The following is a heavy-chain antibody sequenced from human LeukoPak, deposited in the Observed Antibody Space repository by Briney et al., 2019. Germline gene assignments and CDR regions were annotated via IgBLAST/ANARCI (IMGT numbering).Heavy chain of an antibody. CDR1: GFTFSGYG. CDR2: ISYDGSNK. Sequence: GGSLRLSCAASGFTFSGYGIHWVRQAPGKGLEWVAIISYDGSNKYYADSVKGRFTISRDNSKNMVYMQMSRLRAEDTAVYYCAKGTYNYDTSGYYSTRNYYYYMDVWGKGTTVTISS. CDR3: AKGTYNYDTSGYYSTRNYYYYMDV. J-gene: IGHJ6*03. D-gene: IGHD3-22*01. V-gene: IGHV3-30*18.